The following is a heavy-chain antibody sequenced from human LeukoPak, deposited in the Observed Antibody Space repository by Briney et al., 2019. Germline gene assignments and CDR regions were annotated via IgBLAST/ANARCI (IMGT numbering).Heavy chain of an antibody. CDR1: GFTFSSYS. CDR3: ARVDCSGGSCYSPFDY. V-gene: IGHV3-21*01. D-gene: IGHD2-15*01. J-gene: IGHJ4*02. Sequence: GGSLRLSCAASGFTFSSYSMNWVRQAPGKGLEWVSSISSSSYIYYADSVKGRFTISRDNAKNSLYLQMNSLRAKDTAVYYCARVDCSGGSCYSPFDYWGQGTLVTVSS. CDR2: ISSSSYI.